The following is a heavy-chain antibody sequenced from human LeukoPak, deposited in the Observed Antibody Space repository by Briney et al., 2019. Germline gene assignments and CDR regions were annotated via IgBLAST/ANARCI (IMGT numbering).Heavy chain of an antibody. CDR3: ARDFTPIMTTVTTLDY. Sequence: GGSLRLSCAASGFTFSSYGMHWVRQAPGKGLEWVAVIWYDGSNKYYADSVKGRFTISRDNSKNTLYLQMNSLRAEDTAAYYCARDFTPIMTTVTTLDYWGQGTLVTVSS. CDR2: IWYDGSNK. J-gene: IGHJ4*02. CDR1: GFTFSSYG. V-gene: IGHV3-33*01. D-gene: IGHD4-17*01.